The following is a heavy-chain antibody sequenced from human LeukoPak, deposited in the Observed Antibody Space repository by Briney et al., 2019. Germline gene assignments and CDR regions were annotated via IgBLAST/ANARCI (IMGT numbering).Heavy chain of an antibody. V-gene: IGHV3-7*01. J-gene: IGHJ4*02. CDR2: IKPDGSEK. CDR3: ARDQTPFV. Sequence: GGSLRLSCAASGFTHSNNWMTWVRQAPGKGLEWVANIKPDGSEKYYVDSVKGRLTISRDNAKNSLYLQMDSLRAEDTAVYYCARDQTPFVWGQGTLVTVSS. CDR1: GFTHSNNW.